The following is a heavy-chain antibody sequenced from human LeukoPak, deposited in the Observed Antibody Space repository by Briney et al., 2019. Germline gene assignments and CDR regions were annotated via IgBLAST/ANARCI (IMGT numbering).Heavy chain of an antibody. J-gene: IGHJ4*02. CDR2: ISSYNGNT. D-gene: IGHD1-26*01. CDR1: GYTFTSYG. Sequence: GASVKVSCKASGYTFTSYGISWVRQAPGQGLEWMGWISSYNGNTNYAQKLQGRVTMTTDTSTSTAYMKLRGLRSDGTAVYYCARANFIVGATFDYWGQGTLVTVSS. CDR3: ARANFIVGATFDY. V-gene: IGHV1-18*01.